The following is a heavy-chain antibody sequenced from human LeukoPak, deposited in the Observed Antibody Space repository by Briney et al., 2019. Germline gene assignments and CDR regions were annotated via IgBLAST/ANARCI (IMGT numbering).Heavy chain of an antibody. J-gene: IGHJ6*02. CDR1: GYTFTSYD. D-gene: IGHD3-10*01. CDR2: MNPNSGNT. Sequence: ASVKVSCKASGYTFTSYDINWVRQATGQGLEWMGWMNPNSGNTGYAQKFQGRVTMTRNTSISTAYMELSSLRSEDTAVYYCARGSWDYGSRLYYYYGMDVWGQGTTVTVSS. V-gene: IGHV1-8*01. CDR3: ARGSWDYGSRLYYYYGMDV.